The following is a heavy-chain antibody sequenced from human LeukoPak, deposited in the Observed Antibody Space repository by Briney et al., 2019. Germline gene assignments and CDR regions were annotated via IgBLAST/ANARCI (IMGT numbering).Heavy chain of an antibody. CDR3: ARHPNYGSEDY. J-gene: IGHJ4*02. V-gene: IGHV3-7*01. D-gene: IGHD3-10*01. CDR1: GFTFSSYW. CDR2: IKQDGSEK. Sequence: GGYLRLSCAASGFTFSSYWMSWVRQAPGKGLEWVANIKQDGSEKSYVDSVKGRFTISRDNAKNSLYLQMNSLRAEDTAVYYCARHPNYGSEDYWGQGTLVTVSS.